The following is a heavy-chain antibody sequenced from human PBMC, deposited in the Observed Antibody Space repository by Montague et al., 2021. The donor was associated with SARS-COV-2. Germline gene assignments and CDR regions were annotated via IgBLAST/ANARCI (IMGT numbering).Heavy chain of an antibody. V-gene: IGHV4-61*02. CDR3: VRAHSGCWAHLDN. J-gene: IGHJ4*02. CDR1: GGSISSGSYY. D-gene: IGHD5-12*01. CDR2: IYTSGTT. Sequence: TLSLTCTVSGGSISSGSYYWSWIRQPAGKGLEWIGRIYTSGTTXYSSSLKSRVTISVDTSKNQFSLKLTSVTAADTAVYYCVRAHSGCWAHLDNWGQGSLVTVSS.